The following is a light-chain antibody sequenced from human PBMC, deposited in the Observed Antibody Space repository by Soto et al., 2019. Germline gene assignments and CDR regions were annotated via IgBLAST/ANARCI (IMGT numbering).Light chain of an antibody. Sequence: EIIMTQSPATLSVSPGERATLSCRASQSVKSSLAWYQQKPRHAPRLLIYGASTRATGIPASFSGSGSGTEFTLTTSSLQSEDSAVYYCQHYNHWLWTFGQGTKVDIK. CDR3: QHYNHWLWT. J-gene: IGKJ1*01. CDR2: GAS. CDR1: QSVKSS. V-gene: IGKV3-15*01.